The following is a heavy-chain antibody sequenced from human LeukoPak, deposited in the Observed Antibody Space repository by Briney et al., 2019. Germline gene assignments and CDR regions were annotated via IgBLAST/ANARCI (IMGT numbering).Heavy chain of an antibody. CDR2: ISGGGGNT. V-gene: IGHV3-23*01. D-gene: IGHD5-18*01. J-gene: IGHJ4*02. Sequence: GGSLRLSCAASGFTFSSYSMNWVRQAPGKGLEWVSGISGGGGNTYYADSVKGRFTISRDNSKDTLYLQMNSLRAEDTAVYYCATDRHGSWIQARWGQGTLVTVSS. CDR3: ATDRHGSWIQAR. CDR1: GFTFSSYS.